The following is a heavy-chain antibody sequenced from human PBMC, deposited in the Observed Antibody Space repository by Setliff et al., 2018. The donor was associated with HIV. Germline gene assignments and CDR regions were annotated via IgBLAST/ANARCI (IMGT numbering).Heavy chain of an antibody. D-gene: IGHD3-16*01. CDR1: GGSFSGYY. Sequence: ETLSLTCAVYGGSFSGYYWSWIRQPPGKGLEWIGEINHSGSTNYNPSLQSRVTISVDTSKNQFSLKLSSVTAADTAVYYCARVPWGGRGEYYYYYMDVWGKGTTVTVSS. CDR3: ARVPWGGRGEYYYYYMDV. V-gene: IGHV4-34*01. J-gene: IGHJ6*03. CDR2: INHSGST.